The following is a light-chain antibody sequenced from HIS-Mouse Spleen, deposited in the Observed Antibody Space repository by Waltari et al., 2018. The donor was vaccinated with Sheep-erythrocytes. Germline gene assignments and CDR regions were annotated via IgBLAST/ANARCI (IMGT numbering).Light chain of an antibody. CDR1: RSDVGVFNY. J-gene: IGLJ1*01. CDR2: DVS. Sequence: QSALPQPRSVSGSPGQSVTISCTGTRSDVGVFNYVSWYQQHPGKAPKLMIYDVSKRPSGVPDRFSGSKSGNTASLTISGLQAEDEADYYCCSYAGSYNHVFATGTKVTVL. V-gene: IGLV2-11*01. CDR3: CSYAGSYNHV.